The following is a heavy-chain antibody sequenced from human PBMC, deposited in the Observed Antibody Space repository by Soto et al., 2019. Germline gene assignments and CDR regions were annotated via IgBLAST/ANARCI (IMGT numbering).Heavy chain of an antibody. CDR1: GGSISRSSYY. V-gene: IGHV4-39*01. Sequence: SETLSLTCTVSGGSISRSSYYWGWIRQPPGKGLEWIGSIYYSGSTYYNPSLKSRVTISVDTSKNQFSLKLSSVTAADTAVYYCARLDYYDSSGYYFDFWGQGTLVTVSS. J-gene: IGHJ4*02. CDR2: IYYSGST. D-gene: IGHD3-22*01. CDR3: ARLDYYDSSGYYFDF.